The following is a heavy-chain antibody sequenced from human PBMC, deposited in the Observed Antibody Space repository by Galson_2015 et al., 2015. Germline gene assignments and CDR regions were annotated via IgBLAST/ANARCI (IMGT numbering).Heavy chain of an antibody. CDR1: GYTFTSYD. Sequence: SVKVSCKASGYTFTSYDINWVRQATGQGLEWMGWMNPNSGNTGYAQKFQGRVTVTRNTSISTAYMELSSLRSEDTAVYYCARGPLILPWFDPWGQGTLVTVSS. CDR2: MNPNSGNT. D-gene: IGHD2-15*01. V-gene: IGHV1-8*01. CDR3: ARGPLILPWFDP. J-gene: IGHJ5*02.